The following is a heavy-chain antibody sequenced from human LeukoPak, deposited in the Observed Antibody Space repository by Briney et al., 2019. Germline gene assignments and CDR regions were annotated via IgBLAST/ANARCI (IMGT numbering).Heavy chain of an antibody. Sequence: GGSLRLSCAASGFTFSSYSMNWVRQAPGKGLEWVSSISSSSSYIYYADSVKGRFTISRDNAKNSLYLQMNSLRAEDTAVYYCARAQNYYDSSGVYYFDYWGQGTLVTVSS. J-gene: IGHJ4*02. V-gene: IGHV3-21*01. CDR3: ARAQNYYDSSGVYYFDY. CDR1: GFTFSSYS. CDR2: ISSSSSYI. D-gene: IGHD3-22*01.